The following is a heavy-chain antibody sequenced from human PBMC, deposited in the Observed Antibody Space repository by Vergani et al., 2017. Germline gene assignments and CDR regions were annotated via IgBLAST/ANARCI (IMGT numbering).Heavy chain of an antibody. CDR1: GFTLNTYG. CDR2: IRYDGSSE. J-gene: IGHJ6*02. V-gene: IGHV3-30*02. D-gene: IGHD2/OR15-2a*01. CDR3: ANSVIAGKVGVAYFGMDV. Sequence: QVQILQSGGGVVQPGGSLRLSCTLSGFTLNTYGIHWVRQAPGKGLEWVSFIRYDGSSEYYGDSVKGRFTISRDKSQNTVNLQMNSLRTEDTAVYFCANSVIAGKVGVAYFGMDVWGQGTTVTVSS.